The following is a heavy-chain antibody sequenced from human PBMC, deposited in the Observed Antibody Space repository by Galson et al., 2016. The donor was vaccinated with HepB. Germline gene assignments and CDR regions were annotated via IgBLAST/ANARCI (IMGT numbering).Heavy chain of an antibody. CDR3: AREVRHGSGSYYASPQDY. CDR1: GYTFTSYG. J-gene: IGHJ4*02. D-gene: IGHD3-10*01. V-gene: IGHV1-18*01. Sequence: SVKVSCKASGYTFTSYGISWVRQAPGQGLEWMGWISTYNGNTKYAQKLQGRVTMTTDTSTSTAYMELRSLRSADTAVYYCAREVRHGSGSYYASPQDYWGQGTLVTVSS. CDR2: ISTYNGNT.